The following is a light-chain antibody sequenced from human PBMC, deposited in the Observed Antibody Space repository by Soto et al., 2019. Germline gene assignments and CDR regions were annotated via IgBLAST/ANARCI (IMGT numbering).Light chain of an antibody. V-gene: IGLV2-14*01. J-gene: IGLJ2*01. CDR1: SSDIGNYDF. CDR2: EVS. Sequence: QSVLTQPASVSGSPGQSITISCTGTSSDIGNYDFVSWYQQVPGTAPKAMIYEVSSRPSGVSNRFSGSKSGNTASLTISGLQAEDEAYYSCSSYTTSTSFFLFGGGTKLTVL. CDR3: SSYTTSTSFFL.